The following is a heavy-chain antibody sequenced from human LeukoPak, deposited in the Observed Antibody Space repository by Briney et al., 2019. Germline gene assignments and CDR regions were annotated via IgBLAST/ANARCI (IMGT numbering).Heavy chain of an antibody. Sequence: SETLSLTCTVSGGSISSYYWSWIWQPPGKGLEWIGYIYYSGNTNYNPPLRSRVTISVDTSKNQFSLKLSSVTAADTAVYYCAGEAGSDSSGYYYRNSDLWGCGTLVTVSS. CDR1: GGSISSYY. V-gene: IGHV4-59*01. J-gene: IGHJ2*01. CDR2: IYYSGNT. D-gene: IGHD3-22*01. CDR3: AGEAGSDSSGYYYRNSDL.